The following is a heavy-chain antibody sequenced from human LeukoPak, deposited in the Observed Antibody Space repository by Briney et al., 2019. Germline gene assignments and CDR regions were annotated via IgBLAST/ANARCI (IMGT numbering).Heavy chain of an antibody. D-gene: IGHD4-11*01. Sequence: GASVKVSCKASGYTFTSYYMHWVRQAPGQGLEWMGGIIPIFGTANYAQKFQGRVTITADESTSTAYMELSSLRSEDTAVYYCAREPYSNYIYNWFDPWGQGTLVTVSS. V-gene: IGHV1-69*13. J-gene: IGHJ5*02. CDR1: GYTFTSYY. CDR2: IIPIFGTA. CDR3: AREPYSNYIYNWFDP.